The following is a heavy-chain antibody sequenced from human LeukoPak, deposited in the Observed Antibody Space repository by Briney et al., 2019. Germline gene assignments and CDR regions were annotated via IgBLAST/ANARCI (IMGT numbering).Heavy chain of an antibody. V-gene: IGHV3-9*01. CDR2: FSGNSGSL. Sequence: GGSLRLSCAGSGFIFNNYAMHWVGKPPGKGLEGVSGFSGNSGSLDYADSVKGRFTISRDNAKNSLYLQINSLRVEDTAFYYCAKDNRRHYTRGPNPDSLHWGQGALVTVSS. CDR3: AKDNRRHYTRGPNPDSLH. J-gene: IGHJ4*02. CDR1: GFIFNNYA. D-gene: IGHD2-2*02.